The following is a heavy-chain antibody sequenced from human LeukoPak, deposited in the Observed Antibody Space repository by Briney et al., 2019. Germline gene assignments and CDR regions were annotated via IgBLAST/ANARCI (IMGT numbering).Heavy chain of an antibody. D-gene: IGHD3-10*01. CDR2: ISGSGGST. CDR1: GFTFSSYA. CDR3: AKDPSYGSGSSHFVNWFDP. Sequence: GGSLRLSCAASGFTFSSYAMSWVRHPPGKWLEWVSAISGSGGSTYYADSVKGRFTISRDNSKNTLYLQMNSLRAEDTAVYYCAKDPSYGSGSSHFVNWFDPWGQGTLVTVSS. J-gene: IGHJ5*02. V-gene: IGHV3-23*01.